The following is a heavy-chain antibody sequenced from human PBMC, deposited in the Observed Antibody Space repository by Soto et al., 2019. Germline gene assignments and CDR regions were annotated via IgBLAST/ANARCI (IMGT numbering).Heavy chain of an antibody. Sequence: EVQLVESGGGLVQPGGSLRLSCEASGFSFGSYSMNWVRQAPGKGLEWVSFISGRGTTTYYTDSVRGRFTVSRDNAKNSLSPEVNSLRDEDTAVYYCARLGYCSSATCKYYFYYYGMDVW. V-gene: IGHV3-48*02. D-gene: IGHD2-2*01. CDR2: ISGRGTTT. J-gene: IGHJ6*01. CDR1: GFSFGSYS. CDR3: ARLGYCSSATCKYYFYYYGMDV.